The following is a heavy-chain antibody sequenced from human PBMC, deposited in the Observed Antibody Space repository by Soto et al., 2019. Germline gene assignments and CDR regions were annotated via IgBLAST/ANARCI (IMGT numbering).Heavy chain of an antibody. CDR2: INDRGSI. CDR1: GGSFSGYY. Sequence: QVQLQQWGAGPLRPFETLSLTCGVSGGSFSGYYWAWIRQSPGKGLEWIGEINDRGSINYNPSLKSRVSISVDTSKNHYSLNLRSVTAADTAVYYCARESHDILTGPPWVWYFDLWGRGTLVTV. V-gene: IGHV4-34*01. D-gene: IGHD3-9*01. CDR3: ARESHDILTGPPWVWYFDL. J-gene: IGHJ2*01.